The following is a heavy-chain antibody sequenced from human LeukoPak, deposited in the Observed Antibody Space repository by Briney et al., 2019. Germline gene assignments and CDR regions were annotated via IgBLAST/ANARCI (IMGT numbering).Heavy chain of an antibody. D-gene: IGHD6-19*01. V-gene: IGHV3-43*02. J-gene: IGHJ1*01. CDR3: AKDSGYTSGWYEYFQH. CDR1: GFTFSSYS. Sequence: GGSLRLSCAASGFTFSSYSMIWVRQAPGKGLEWVSLISGDGSSTYYTDSVKGRFTISRDNSKNSLYLQMNSLTTEDTALYYCAKDSGYTSGWYEYFQHWGQGTLVTVSS. CDR2: ISGDGSST.